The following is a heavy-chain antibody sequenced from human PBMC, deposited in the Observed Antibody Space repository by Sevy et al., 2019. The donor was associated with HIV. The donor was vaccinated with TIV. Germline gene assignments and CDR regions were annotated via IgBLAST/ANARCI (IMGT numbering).Heavy chain of an antibody. Sequence: GSLRLSCAASGFTFSSYEMNWVRQAPGKGLEWVSYISSSGSTIYYADSVKGRFTISRDNAKNSLYLQMNSLRAEDTAVYYCARVFRGSSWPDAFDIWGQGTMVTVSS. CDR3: ARVFRGSSWPDAFDI. D-gene: IGHD6-13*01. CDR2: ISSSGSTI. CDR1: GFTFSSYE. V-gene: IGHV3-48*03. J-gene: IGHJ3*02.